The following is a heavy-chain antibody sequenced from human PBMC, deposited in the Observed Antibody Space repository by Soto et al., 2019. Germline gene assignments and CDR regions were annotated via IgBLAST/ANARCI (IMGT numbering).Heavy chain of an antibody. V-gene: IGHV4-59*08. J-gene: IGHJ4*02. Sequence: QVQLQESGPGLVKPSETLSLTYTVSGGSISTYYWSWIRQPPGKGLEWIGYIYYSGSASYNPSLKGRVTISLDTSKNQFSLRLSSVTAADTAVYYCARGGHCTNGVCSALDYWGQGTLVTVSS. CDR2: IYYSGSA. D-gene: IGHD2-8*01. CDR3: ARGGHCTNGVCSALDY. CDR1: GGSISTYY.